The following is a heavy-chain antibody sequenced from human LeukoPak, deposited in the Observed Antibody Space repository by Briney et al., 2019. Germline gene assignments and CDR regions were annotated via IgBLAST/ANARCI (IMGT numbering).Heavy chain of an antibody. CDR3: ASSPYYDSSAFDY. CDR1: GLTYYDYY. V-gene: IGHV3-11*01. Sequence: AGPLSLSCAASGLTYYDYYMRWLPQAPGKGLEWVSYNSSSGSTIYYEDSVKGRFTISRDNAKNSLYLQMNSLRAEDTVVYYCASSPYYDSSAFDYWGQGTLVTVSS. CDR2: NSSSGSTI. J-gene: IGHJ4*02. D-gene: IGHD3-22*01.